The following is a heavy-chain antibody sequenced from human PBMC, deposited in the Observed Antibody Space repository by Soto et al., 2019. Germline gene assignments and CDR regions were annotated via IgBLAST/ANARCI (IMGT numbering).Heavy chain of an antibody. J-gene: IGHJ4*02. Sequence: ASVKVSCKASGYTFTSYAMHWVRQAPGQRLEWMGWINAGNGNTKYSQKFQGRVTITRDTSASTAYMELSSLRSEDTAVYYCASEQRAAALLNFFDDPAQGTSDPGSA. CDR3: ASEQRAAALLNFFDD. V-gene: IGHV1-3*01. CDR2: INAGNGNT. CDR1: GYTFTSYA. D-gene: IGHD6-25*01.